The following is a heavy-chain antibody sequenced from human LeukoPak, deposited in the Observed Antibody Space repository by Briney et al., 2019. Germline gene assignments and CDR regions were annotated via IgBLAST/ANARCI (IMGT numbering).Heavy chain of an antibody. D-gene: IGHD3-10*01. V-gene: IGHV1-18*01. CDR3: ARDTTPYGSGSSDNWFDP. CDR2: SSAYNGNT. Sequence: ASVQVSRQASGYTFTSYGISGVRPAPGQGVEGMGWSSAYNGNTNHAQKLQGRVTMTTDTSTSTAYMELRSLRSDDTAVYYCARDTTPYGSGSSDNWFDPWGQGTLVTVSS. CDR1: GYTFTSYG. J-gene: IGHJ5*02.